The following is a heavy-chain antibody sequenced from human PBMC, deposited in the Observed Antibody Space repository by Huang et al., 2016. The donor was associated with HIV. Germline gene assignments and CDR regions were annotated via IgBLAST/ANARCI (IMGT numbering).Heavy chain of an antibody. J-gene: IGHJ3*02. V-gene: IGHV5-51*01. CDR1: CDTFTYSW. Sequence: SCDTFTYSWIGWVRQMPGKGLEWMGLIYPSDSDTKYSPSFQGQVPRSADKSISTAFLQWGSLKASDTAMYYCARRQCLRQTWVAFNICGQGTMVIVSS. CDR2: IYPSDSDT. CDR3: ARRQCLRQTWVAFNI.